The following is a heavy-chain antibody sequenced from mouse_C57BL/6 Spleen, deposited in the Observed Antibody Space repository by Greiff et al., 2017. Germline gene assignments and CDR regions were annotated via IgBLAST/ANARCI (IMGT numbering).Heavy chain of an antibody. CDR2: FHPNSGST. D-gene: IGHD1-1*01. J-gene: IGHJ4*01. Sequence: QVQLQQPGAELVKPGASVKLSCKASGYTITSYWMHWVKQRPGQGLEWIGMFHPNSGSTNYNEKFKSKATLTVDNSPSTAYRQLSSLTSEDSAVYYCAIWGITTVVAPHYYDMDYWGQGTSVTVSS. V-gene: IGHV1-64*01. CDR3: AIWGITTVVAPHYYDMDY. CDR1: GYTITSYW.